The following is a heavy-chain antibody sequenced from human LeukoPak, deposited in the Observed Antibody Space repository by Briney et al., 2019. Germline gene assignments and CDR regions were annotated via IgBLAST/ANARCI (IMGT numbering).Heavy chain of an antibody. CDR2: INPNSGGT. CDR1: GYTFTGYY. Sequence: ASVTVSCKASGYTFTGYYMHWVRQAPGQGLEWMGWINPNSGGTNYAQKFQGRVTMTRDTSISTAYMELSRLKSDDTAVYFCARDNSGEAADISDAFDIWGQGTKVTVSS. J-gene: IGHJ3*02. V-gene: IGHV1-2*02. D-gene: IGHD3-16*01. CDR3: ARDNSGEAADISDAFDI.